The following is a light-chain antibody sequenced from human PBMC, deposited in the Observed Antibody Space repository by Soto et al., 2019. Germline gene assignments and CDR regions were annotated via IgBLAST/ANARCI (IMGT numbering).Light chain of an antibody. CDR1: QSVTSN. CDR2: GAS. J-gene: IGKJ2*01. V-gene: IGKV3-15*01. CDR3: QQYNNWPPRT. Sequence: EIVLTQSPGTLSLSPGERATLSCRASQSVTSNYLAWYQQKPGQAPRLLIYGASTRATGIPARFSGSGSGTEFTLTISSLQSEDFAVYYCQQYNNWPPRTFGQGTKLEIK.